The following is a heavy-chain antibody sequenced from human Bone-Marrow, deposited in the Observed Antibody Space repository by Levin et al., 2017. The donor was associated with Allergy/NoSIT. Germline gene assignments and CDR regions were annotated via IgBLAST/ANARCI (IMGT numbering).Heavy chain of an antibody. Sequence: GGSLRLSCKTSGFSLGGFDMHWVRQVPGKGLEWVSEISFDGNKKNYHSSVKGRFTISRDNPGNTVYLQMDSLRAEDTAIYFCARDLSHSTDWPYFDQLGQATLVTVSS. CDR1: GFSLGGFD. V-gene: IGHV3-30*03. CDR2: ISFDGNKK. J-gene: IGHJ4*02. CDR3: ARDLSHSTDWPYFDQ. D-gene: IGHD3-9*01.